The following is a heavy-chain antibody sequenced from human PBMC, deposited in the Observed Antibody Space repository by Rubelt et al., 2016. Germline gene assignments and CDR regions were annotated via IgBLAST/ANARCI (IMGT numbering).Heavy chain of an antibody. V-gene: IGHV3-13*01. Sequence: EVQLVESGGGLVQPGGSLRLSCAASGFTFSSYDMHWVRQATGTGLEWVSALGTAGDTYYPGSVNGRFTISRENAKNSLYLQMNSLRAGDTAVYYCARVRHTYGDYYDYWGQGTLVTGSS. D-gene: IGHD4-17*01. CDR3: ARVRHTYGDYYDY. J-gene: IGHJ4*02. CDR1: GFTFSSYD. CDR2: LGTAGDT.